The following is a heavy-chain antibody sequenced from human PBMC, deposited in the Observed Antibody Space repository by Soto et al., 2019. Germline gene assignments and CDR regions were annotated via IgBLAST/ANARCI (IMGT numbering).Heavy chain of an antibody. J-gene: IGHJ3*02. V-gene: IGHV4-34*01. CDR2: INHSGST. Sequence: SETLSLTCAVYGGSFSGYYWSWIRQPPGKGLEWIGEINHSGSTNYNPSLKSRVTISVHTSKNQFSLKLSSVTAADTAVYYCRTYYDFWSGSAFDAFDIWGQGTMVTVSS. CDR3: RTYYDFWSGSAFDAFDI. D-gene: IGHD3-3*01. CDR1: GGSFSGYY.